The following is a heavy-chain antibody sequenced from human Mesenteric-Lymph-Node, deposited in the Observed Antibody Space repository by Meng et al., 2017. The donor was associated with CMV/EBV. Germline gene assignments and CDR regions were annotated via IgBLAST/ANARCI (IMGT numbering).Heavy chain of an antibody. D-gene: IGHD5-24*01. J-gene: IGHJ6*02. CDR3: ASPELSITQDYYGMDV. V-gene: IGHV3-30*04. CDR2: ISYDGSNK. CDR1: GFTFSSYA. Sequence: GESLKISCIVSGFTFSSYAMHWVRQAPGKGLEWVAVISYDGSNKYYADSVKGRFTISRDNSKNTLYLQMDSLRPEDTAVYYCASPELSITQDYYGMDVWGQGTTVTVSS.